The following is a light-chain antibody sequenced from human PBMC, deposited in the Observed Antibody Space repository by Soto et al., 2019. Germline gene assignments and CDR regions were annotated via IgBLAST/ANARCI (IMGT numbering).Light chain of an antibody. V-gene: IGKV1-39*01. Sequence: DIQMTQSPSSLSASVGDRVTITCRASQSISSYLNLYQQKPGKAPKLLIYAASTLESWVPSMFSATVSVTEFSLTITSLQPEDFATYYYQQLFDSPITFGQGTRLEIK. CDR2: AAS. CDR1: QSISSY. CDR3: QQLFDSPIT. J-gene: IGKJ5*01.